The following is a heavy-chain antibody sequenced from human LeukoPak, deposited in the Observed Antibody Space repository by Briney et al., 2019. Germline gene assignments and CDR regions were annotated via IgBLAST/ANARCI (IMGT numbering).Heavy chain of an antibody. CDR2: IKQDGSEK. CDR3: ARDRLVPWNFDY. CDR1: GFPFSSYW. V-gene: IGHV3-7*01. D-gene: IGHD2-8*02. Sequence: GGSLILSCAASGFPFSSYWMSWVRQAPGKGLEWVANIKQDGSEKYYVDSVKGRFTISRDNAKNSLYLQMNSLRAEDTAVYYCARDRLVPWNFDYWGQGTLVTVSS. J-gene: IGHJ4*02.